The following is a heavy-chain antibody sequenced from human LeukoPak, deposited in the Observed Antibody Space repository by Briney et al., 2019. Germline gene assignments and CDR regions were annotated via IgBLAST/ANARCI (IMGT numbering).Heavy chain of an antibody. CDR2: IKDDGSKR. CDR1: GFTLTKYR. D-gene: IGHD4-17*01. Sequence: GGPLRLSCAASGFTLTKYRMTWVRQAPGKGLGWVANIKDDGSKRYYVYSVDGRFTISRDNAKNSLLLQMNRLRDEDTAVYYCVRNESTMTTSAIDCWGQGALVMVS. CDR3: VRNESTMTTSAIDC. J-gene: IGHJ4*02. V-gene: IGHV3-7*01.